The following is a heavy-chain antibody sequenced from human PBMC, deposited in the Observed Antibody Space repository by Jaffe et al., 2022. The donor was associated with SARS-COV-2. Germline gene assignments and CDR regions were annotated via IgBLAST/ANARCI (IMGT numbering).Heavy chain of an antibody. J-gene: IGHJ2*01. V-gene: IGHV3-23*01. CDR2: ISGIDGST. Sequence: EVRLLDSGGGLVQPGGSLRLSCAASGFTFSSYPMSWVRQAPGKGLEWVAAISGIDGSTYYTDSMKGRFTISRDNSKNTLYLQMGSLRAEDTAIYYCARGGLGSCTSTNCPRDRFFDLWGRGTLVTVSS. CDR3: ARGGLGSCTSTNCPRDRFFDL. CDR1: GFTFSSYP. D-gene: IGHD2-2*01.